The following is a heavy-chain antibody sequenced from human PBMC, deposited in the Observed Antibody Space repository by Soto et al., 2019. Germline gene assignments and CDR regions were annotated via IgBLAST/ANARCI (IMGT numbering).Heavy chain of an antibody. V-gene: IGHV3-48*01. CDR3: AREADYVNWFDP. J-gene: IGHJ5*02. CDR1: GFTFSSYS. D-gene: IGHD4-17*01. Sequence: EVQLVESGGGLVQPGGSLRLSCAASGFTFSSYSMNWVRQAPGKGLEWVSYISSSSSTIYYADSVKGRFTISRDYAKNSLYLQMNSLTAEDTAVYYCAREADYVNWFDPGGQGTLVTVSS. CDR2: ISSSSSTI.